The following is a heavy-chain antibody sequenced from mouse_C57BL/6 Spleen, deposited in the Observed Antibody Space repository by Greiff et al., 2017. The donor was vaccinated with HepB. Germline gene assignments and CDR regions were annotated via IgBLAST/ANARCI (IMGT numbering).Heavy chain of an antibody. CDR2: IYWDDDK. J-gene: IGHJ1*03. CDR1: GFSLSTSGMG. D-gene: IGHD1-1*01. V-gene: IGHV8-12*01. Sequence: QVTLKVSGPGILQSSQTLSLTCSFSGFSLSTSGMGVSWIRQPSGKGLEWLAHIYWDDDKRYNPSLKSRLTISKDTSRNQVFLKITSVDTADTATYYCARFLYYYGSSEDWYFDVWGTGTTVTVSS. CDR3: ARFLYYYGSSEDWYFDV.